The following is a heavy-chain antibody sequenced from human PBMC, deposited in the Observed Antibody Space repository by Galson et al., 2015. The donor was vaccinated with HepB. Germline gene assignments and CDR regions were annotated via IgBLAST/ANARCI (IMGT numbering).Heavy chain of an antibody. J-gene: IGHJ3*02. CDR2: ISSSSSYI. V-gene: IGHV3-21*01. CDR3: ARVLGYCSSTSCYSFDI. Sequence: SLRLSCAASGFSFSSYSMNWVRQAPGKGLEWVSSISSSSSYINYADSVKGRFTISRDNARNSLYLQMNSLRAEGTAVYYCARVLGYCSSTSCYSFDIWGQGTMVTVSS. D-gene: IGHD2-2*01. CDR1: GFSFSSYS.